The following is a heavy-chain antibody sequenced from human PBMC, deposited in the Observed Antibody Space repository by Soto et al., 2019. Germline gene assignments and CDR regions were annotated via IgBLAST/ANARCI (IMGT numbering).Heavy chain of an antibody. CDR1: GYTFTSYG. CDR3: ARDAAAGLNDY. V-gene: IGHV1-18*01. J-gene: IGHJ4*02. Sequence: QVQLVQSGAEVKKPGASVKVSCEASGYTFTSYGISWVRQAPGKGLEWMGWISAYNGNTKYVQKFQGRVTMTTDTSTSTAYMELRSLRSDDTAVYYCARDAAAGLNDYWGQGTLVTVSS. CDR2: ISAYNGNT. D-gene: IGHD6-13*01.